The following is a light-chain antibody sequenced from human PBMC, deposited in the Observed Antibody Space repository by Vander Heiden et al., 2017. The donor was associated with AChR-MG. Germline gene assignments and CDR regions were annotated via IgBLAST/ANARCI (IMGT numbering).Light chain of an antibody. J-gene: IGKJ1*01. Sequence: EIVFTQSPGTLSLSPGEGTTLSCRASQSVRSKYLAWYQQKPGQAPRLVIYGASRRASGIPDRFSGSVSGTDFTLTISRLAPEDFAVYYCQQYGSTPWTFGQGTKVEVK. CDR2: GAS. V-gene: IGKV3-20*01. CDR3: QQYGSTPWT. CDR1: QSVRSKY.